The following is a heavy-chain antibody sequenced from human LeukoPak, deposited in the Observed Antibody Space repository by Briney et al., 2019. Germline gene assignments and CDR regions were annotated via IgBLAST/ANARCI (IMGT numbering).Heavy chain of an antibody. V-gene: IGHV4-59*08. CDR1: GGSISSYY. J-gene: IGHJ4*02. CDR3: ARLTTFLEWFFDY. CDR2: IYYSGST. Sequence: PSETLSLTCTVSGGSISSYYWSWIRQPPGKGLEWIGYIYYSGSTNYNPSLKSRVTISVGTSKNQFSLKLSSVTAADTAVYYCARLTTFLEWFFDYWGQGTLVTVSS. D-gene: IGHD3-3*01.